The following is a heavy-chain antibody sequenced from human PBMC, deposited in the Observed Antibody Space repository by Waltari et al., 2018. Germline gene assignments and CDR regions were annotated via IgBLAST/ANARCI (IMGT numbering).Heavy chain of an antibody. J-gene: IGHJ3*02. CDR2: ISGSGGST. CDR1: GFTFSSYA. Sequence: EVQLLESGGGLVQPGGSLRLSCAASGFTFSSYAMRWVRQAPGKGLEWVSAISGSGGSTYYADAVKGRFTISRDNAKNTLYLQMNSLRAEDTAVYYCAKDINSEGTDYGDPAGALLDIWGQGTMVTVSS. D-gene: IGHD4-17*01. CDR3: AKDINSEGTDYGDPAGALLDI. V-gene: IGHV3-23*01.